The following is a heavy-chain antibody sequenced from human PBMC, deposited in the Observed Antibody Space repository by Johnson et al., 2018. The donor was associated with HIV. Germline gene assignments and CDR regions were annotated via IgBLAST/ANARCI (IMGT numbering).Heavy chain of an antibody. J-gene: IGHJ3*02. V-gene: IGHV3-53*01. CDR2: IYSGSNT. CDR3: ARDPSTAAADSKDAFDI. CDR1: GFAVSSNY. D-gene: IGHD6-13*01. Sequence: VQLVESGGGLVQPGGSLRLSCAASGFAVSSNYMSWVRQAPGKGLEWVSVIYSGSNTYYADSVKGRFTISRDNSKNTLYLQMNSLRAEDTALYYCARDPSTAAADSKDAFDIWGQGTMVTVSS.